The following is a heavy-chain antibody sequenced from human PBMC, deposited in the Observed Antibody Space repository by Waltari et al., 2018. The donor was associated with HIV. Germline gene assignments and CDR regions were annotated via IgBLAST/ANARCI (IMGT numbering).Heavy chain of an antibody. CDR1: GYTFTSIG. Sequence: QVQLVQSGAEVKKPGASVKVSCKASGYTFTSIGISWVRQAPGQGIVWMGWVSAYNDNTNCAQKLQGRVTMTTDTSTSTGYIELGSLRSDDTAVFYCARDNWNDYYYYGMDVWGQGTTVTVSS. J-gene: IGHJ6*02. V-gene: IGHV1-18*01. CDR3: ARDNWNDYYYYGMDV. CDR2: VSAYNDNT. D-gene: IGHD1-1*01.